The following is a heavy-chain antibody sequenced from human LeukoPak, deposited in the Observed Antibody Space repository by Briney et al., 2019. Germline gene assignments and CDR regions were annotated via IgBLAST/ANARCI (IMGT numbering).Heavy chain of an antibody. V-gene: IGHV3-30*04. CDR3: ARGLYSYGYKVDY. D-gene: IGHD5-18*01. CDR1: GFTFSSYA. CDR2: ISYDGSNK. J-gene: IGHJ4*02. Sequence: GRSLRLSCAASGFTFSSYAMHWVRQAPGKGLEWVAVISYDGSNKYYADSVKGRFTISRDNSKNTLYLQMNSLRAEDTAVYYCARGLYSYGYKVDYWGQGTLVTVSS.